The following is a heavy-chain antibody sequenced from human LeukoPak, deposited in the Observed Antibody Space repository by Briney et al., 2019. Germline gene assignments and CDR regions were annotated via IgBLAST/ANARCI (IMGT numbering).Heavy chain of an antibody. J-gene: IGHJ6*02. CDR2: ISYDGSNK. CDR3: ARAKSHYYYYYGMDV. CDR1: GLTFSSYA. Sequence: PGGSLRLSCAASGLTFSSYAMHWVRQAPGKGLEWVAVISYDGSNKYYADSVKGRFTISRDNSKNTLYLQMNSLRAEDTAVYYCARAKSHYYYYYGMDVWGQGTTVTVSS. V-gene: IGHV3-30-3*01.